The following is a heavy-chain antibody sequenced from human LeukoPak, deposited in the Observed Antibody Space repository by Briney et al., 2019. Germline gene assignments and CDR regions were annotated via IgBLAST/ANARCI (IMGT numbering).Heavy chain of an antibody. CDR2: IYYSGST. D-gene: IGHD3-9*01. Sequence: SETLSLTCTVSGGSISSYYWSWIRQPPGKGLEWLGYIYYSGSTNYNPSLKSRITMSVDASKNQFSLKLSSLTAADTAVYYCARGDVLRNFDGFGSLDPWGQGTLVTVSS. CDR1: GGSISSYY. CDR3: ARGDVLRNFDGFGSLDP. J-gene: IGHJ5*02. V-gene: IGHV4-59*01.